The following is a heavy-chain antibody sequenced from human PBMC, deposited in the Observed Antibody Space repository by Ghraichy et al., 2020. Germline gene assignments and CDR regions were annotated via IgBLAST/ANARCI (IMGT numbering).Heavy chain of an antibody. CDR2: IAGDGTNK. V-gene: IGHV3-30-3*02. Sequence: GGSLRLSCAASGFSFSTYAIHWFRQAPDKGLEWMAVIAGDGTNKYYADSVKGRFTISRDNSMNTLYLQMNSLRAEDTAVYYCARATGGNNGHAQTSFDIWGQGTMVTVSS. J-gene: IGHJ3*02. CDR3: ARATGGNNGHAQTSFDI. D-gene: IGHD2-8*01. CDR1: GFSFSTYA.